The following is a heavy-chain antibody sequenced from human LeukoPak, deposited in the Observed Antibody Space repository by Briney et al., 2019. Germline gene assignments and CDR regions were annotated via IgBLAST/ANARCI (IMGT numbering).Heavy chain of an antibody. CDR2: ISSSSSTI. Sequence: PGRSLRLSCAASGFTFSSYSMNWVRQAPGKGLEWVSYISSSSSTIYYADSVKGRFTISRDNAKNSLYLQMNSLRAEDTAVYYCARDWRGSSGYYPDYWGQGTLVTVSS. V-gene: IGHV3-48*04. J-gene: IGHJ4*02. CDR1: GFTFSSYS. CDR3: ARDWRGSSGYYPDY. D-gene: IGHD3-22*01.